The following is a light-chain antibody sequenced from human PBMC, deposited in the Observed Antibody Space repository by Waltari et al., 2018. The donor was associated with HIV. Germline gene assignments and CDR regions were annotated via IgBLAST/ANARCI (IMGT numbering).Light chain of an antibody. CDR3: QQSYSFPPT. Sequence: DIQMNQSPSSLSASVGDRVTIPCRASQSISTYLNWYQQKPGKAPKLLINAASSLQSGVPSRFSGSGSGTDFTLIISSLQPEDFATYYCQQSYSFPPTFGGGSKVEIK. J-gene: IGKJ4*01. CDR1: QSISTY. CDR2: AAS. V-gene: IGKV1-39*01.